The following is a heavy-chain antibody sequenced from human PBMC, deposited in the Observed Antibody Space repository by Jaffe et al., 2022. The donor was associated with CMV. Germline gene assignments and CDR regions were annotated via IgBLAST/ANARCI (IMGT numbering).Heavy chain of an antibody. CDR1: GFTFSSYD. J-gene: IGHJ2*01. D-gene: IGHD6-19*01. CDR2: IGTAGDP. Sequence: EVQLVESGGGLVQPGGSLRLSCAASGFTFSSYDMHWVRQATGKGLEWVSAIGTAGDPYYPGSVKGRFTISRENAKNSLYLQMNSLRAGDTAVYYCARGGIAVAGTVWYFDLWGRGTLVTVSS. V-gene: IGHV3-13*05. CDR3: ARGGIAVAGTVWYFDL.